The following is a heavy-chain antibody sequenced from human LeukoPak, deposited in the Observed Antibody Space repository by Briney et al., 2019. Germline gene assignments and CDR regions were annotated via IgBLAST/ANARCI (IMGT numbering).Heavy chain of an antibody. J-gene: IGHJ4*02. V-gene: IGHV1-2*02. CDR1: GDSLTDYY. Sequence: ASVTVSFTASGDSLTDYYMHWVRQAPGQGLEWMGWIDPNSGDTNYAQKFQGRVTISTAYMELSRLRSDDTAIYYCAGGSGYYSPDYWGQGTLVTVSS. CDR3: AGGSGYYSPDY. D-gene: IGHD3-22*01. CDR2: IDPNSGDT.